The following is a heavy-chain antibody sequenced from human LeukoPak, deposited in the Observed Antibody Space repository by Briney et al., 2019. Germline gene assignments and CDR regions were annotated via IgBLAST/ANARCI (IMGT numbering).Heavy chain of an antibody. CDR1: GYTFTSYY. D-gene: IGHD5-24*01. CDR3: ARGGGGDGYNPYFDY. V-gene: IGHV1-46*01. J-gene: IGHJ4*02. CDR2: INPSGGST. Sequence: GASVKVSCKASGYTFTSYYMHWVRQAPGQGLEWMGIINPSGGSTSYAQKFQGRVTMTRDMSTSTVYMELSSLRSEDTAVYYCARGGGGDGYNPYFDYWGQGTLVTVSS.